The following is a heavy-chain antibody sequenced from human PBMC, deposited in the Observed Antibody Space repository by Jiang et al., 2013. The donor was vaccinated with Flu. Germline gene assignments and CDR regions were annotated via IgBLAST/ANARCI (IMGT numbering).Heavy chain of an antibody. CDR1: GYTFTSYD. V-gene: IGHV1-8*01. Sequence: VQLVESGAEVKKPGASVKVSCKASGYTFTSYDINWVRQATGQGLEWMGWMNPNSGNTGYAQKFQGRVTMTRNTSISTAYMELSSLRSEDTAVYYCARAPRLTGSTNWFRPLGPGNPGHRLL. J-gene: IGHJ5*02. CDR2: MNPNSGNT. CDR3: ARAPRLTGSTNWFRP. D-gene: IGHD3-9*01.